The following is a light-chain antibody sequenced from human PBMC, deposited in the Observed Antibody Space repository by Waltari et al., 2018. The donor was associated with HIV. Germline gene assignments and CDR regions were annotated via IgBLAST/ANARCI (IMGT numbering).Light chain of an antibody. Sequence: QSVLTQPPSASGTPGQRVSISCSGSSSNIGRTILKCYQHPPETAPQLLIFSNNQRPSGVPDRFSGSKSGTSASLAISGLQSEDEADYYCAAWDDSLNAWVFGGGTKLTVL. CDR2: SNN. CDR3: AAWDDSLNAWV. V-gene: IGLV1-44*01. CDR1: SSNIGRTI. J-gene: IGLJ3*02.